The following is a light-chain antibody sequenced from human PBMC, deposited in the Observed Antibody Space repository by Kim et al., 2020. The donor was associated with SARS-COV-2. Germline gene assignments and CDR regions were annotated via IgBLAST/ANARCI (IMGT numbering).Light chain of an antibody. J-gene: IGLJ3*02. V-gene: IGLV2-14*03. CDR1: SSDVGGYNH. CDR3: SSYTSSITWV. Sequence: GQPITIACTGPSSDVGGYNHVCWYQQHPGKAPKLMIYDVSNRPSGVSNRFSGSKSGNTASLTISGLQAEDEADYYCSSYTSSITWVFGGGTKLTVL. CDR2: DVS.